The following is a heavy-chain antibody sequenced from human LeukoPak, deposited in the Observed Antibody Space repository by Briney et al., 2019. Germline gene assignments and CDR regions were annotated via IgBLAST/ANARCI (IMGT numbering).Heavy chain of an antibody. V-gene: IGHV1-69*13. J-gene: IGHJ6*03. CDR1: GGTFSSYA. CDR2: IIPIFGTA. CDR3: ARSKLDYYYYMDV. Sequence: ASVKVSCKASGGTFSSYAISWVRQAPGQGLEWMGGIIPIFGTANYAQKFQGRVTITADESTSTAYMELSSLRSEDTAVYYCARSKLDYYYYMDVWGQRDHGHRLL.